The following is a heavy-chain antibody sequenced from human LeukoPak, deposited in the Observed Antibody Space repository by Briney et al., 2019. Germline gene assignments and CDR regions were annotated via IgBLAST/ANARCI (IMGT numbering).Heavy chain of an antibody. CDR1: GYTFTSYA. CDR3: ARGGYYDSSGYYFGLLTWRKHMVPYFDY. J-gene: IGHJ4*02. Sequence: AASVKVSCKASGYTFTSYAMNWVRQAPGQGLEWMGWINTNTGNPTYAQGLTGRFVFSLDTSVSTAYLQISSLKAEDTAVYYCARGGYYDSSGYYFGLLTWRKHMVPYFDYWGQGTLVTVSS. CDR2: INTNTGNP. D-gene: IGHD3-22*01. V-gene: IGHV7-4-1*02.